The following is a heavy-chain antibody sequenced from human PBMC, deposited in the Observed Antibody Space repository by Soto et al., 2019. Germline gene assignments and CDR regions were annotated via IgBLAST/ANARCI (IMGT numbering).Heavy chain of an antibody. Sequence: SETLSLTCTGSGSSILSYYWSWIRQPPGKGLEWIGYIYYSGSTNYNPSLKSRVTISVDTSKNQFSLKLSSVTAADTAVYYCARAPRGNYGYPSSFDYWGQGTLVTVS. D-gene: IGHD3-10*01. CDR2: IYYSGST. V-gene: IGHV4-59*01. J-gene: IGHJ4*02. CDR1: GSSILSYY. CDR3: ARAPRGNYGYPSSFDY.